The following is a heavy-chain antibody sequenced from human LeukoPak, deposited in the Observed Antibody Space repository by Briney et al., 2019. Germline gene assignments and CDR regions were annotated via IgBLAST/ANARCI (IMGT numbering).Heavy chain of an antibody. Sequence: ASVKVSCKASGYTFTSYGISWVRQAPGQGLEWMGWIIAYNGNTNYAQKLQGRVTMTTDTSTSTAYMELRSLRSDDTAVYYCARVDPLRSDSNFDYWGQGTLVTVSS. CDR1: GYTFTSYG. D-gene: IGHD5-12*01. J-gene: IGHJ4*02. CDR2: IIAYNGNT. V-gene: IGHV1-18*01. CDR3: ARVDPLRSDSNFDY.